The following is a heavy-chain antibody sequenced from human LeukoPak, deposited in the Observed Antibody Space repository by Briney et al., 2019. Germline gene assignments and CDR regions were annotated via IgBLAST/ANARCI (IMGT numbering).Heavy chain of an antibody. CDR1: GYTLTELS. CDR3: AKHSIVATITGGHNWFDP. Sequence: ASVKVSCKVSGYTLTELSMHWVRQAPGKGLEWMGGFDPEDGETIYAQKFQGRVTMTEDTSTDTAYMELSSLRSEDTAVYYCAKHSIVATITGGHNWFDPWGQGTLVTVSS. V-gene: IGHV1-24*01. D-gene: IGHD5-12*01. J-gene: IGHJ5*02. CDR2: FDPEDGET.